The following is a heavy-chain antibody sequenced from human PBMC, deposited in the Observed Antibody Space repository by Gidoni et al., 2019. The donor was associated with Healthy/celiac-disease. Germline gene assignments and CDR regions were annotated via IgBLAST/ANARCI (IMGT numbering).Heavy chain of an antibody. CDR2: INPNSGGT. CDR3: ARMRVRIAAAGIQAFDI. CDR1: GYTFTGYY. J-gene: IGHJ3*02. V-gene: IGHV1-2*02. D-gene: IGHD6-13*01. Sequence: QVQLVQSGAEVKKPGAAVKVSCKASGYTFTGYYMHWVRQAPGQGLEWMGWINPNSGGTNYAQKFQGRVTMTRDTSISTAYMELSRLRSDDTAVYYCARMRVRIAAAGIQAFDIWGQGTMVTVSS.